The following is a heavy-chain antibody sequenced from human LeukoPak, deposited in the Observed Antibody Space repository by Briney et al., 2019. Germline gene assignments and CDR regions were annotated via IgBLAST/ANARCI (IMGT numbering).Heavy chain of an antibody. CDR2: ISAYNGNT. CDR1: GGTFSSYA. CDR3: ARELGCSSTSCYTWVYYYYGMDV. V-gene: IGHV1-18*01. J-gene: IGHJ6*02. D-gene: IGHD2-2*02. Sequence: ASVKVSCKASGGTFSSYAISWVRQAPGQGLGWMGWISAYNGNTNYAQKLQGRVTMTTHTSTSTAYMELRSLRSDDTAVYYCARELGCSSTSCYTWVYYYYGMDVWGQGTTVTVSS.